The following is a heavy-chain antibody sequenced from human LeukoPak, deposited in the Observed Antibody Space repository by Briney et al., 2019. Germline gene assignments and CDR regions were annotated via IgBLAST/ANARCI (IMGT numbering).Heavy chain of an antibody. CDR1: GGSFSGYY. V-gene: IGHV4-34*01. CDR2: INHSGST. Sequence: SETLSLTCAVYGGSFSGYYWSWIRQPPGKGLEWIGEINHSGSTNYNPSLKSRVTISVDTSKNQFSLKLSSVTAADTAVYYCASKPSLDYYYDSSGKLDYWGQGTLVTVSS. D-gene: IGHD3-22*01. CDR3: ASKPSLDYYYDSSGKLDY. J-gene: IGHJ4*02.